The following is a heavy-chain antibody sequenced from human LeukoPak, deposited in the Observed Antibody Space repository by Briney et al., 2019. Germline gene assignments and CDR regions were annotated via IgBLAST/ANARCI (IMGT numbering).Heavy chain of an antibody. Sequence: GGSLRLSCAASGFTFSSYLMSWVRQAPGKGLEWVANIKQDGSEKYYVDSVKGRFTISRDNAKNSLYLQMNSLRAEDTAVYYCARDVLRYFDWLSVGNWFDPWGQGTLVTVSS. D-gene: IGHD3-9*01. CDR2: IKQDGSEK. J-gene: IGHJ5*02. CDR1: GFTFSSYL. V-gene: IGHV3-7*01. CDR3: ARDVLRYFDWLSVGNWFDP.